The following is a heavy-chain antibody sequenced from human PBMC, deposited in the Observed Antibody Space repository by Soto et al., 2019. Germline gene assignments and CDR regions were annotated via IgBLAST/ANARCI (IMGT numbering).Heavy chain of an antibody. J-gene: IGHJ5*02. CDR3: ARTYYYDSSGYYDWFDP. CDR1: GYTFTGYY. Sequence: ASVKVSCKASGYTFTGYYMHWVRQAPGQGLEWMGWINPNSGGTNYAQKFQGRVTMTRDTSISTAYMELSRLRSDGTAVYYCARTYYYDSSGYYDWFDPWGQGTLVTVSS. V-gene: IGHV1-2*02. D-gene: IGHD3-22*01. CDR2: INPNSGGT.